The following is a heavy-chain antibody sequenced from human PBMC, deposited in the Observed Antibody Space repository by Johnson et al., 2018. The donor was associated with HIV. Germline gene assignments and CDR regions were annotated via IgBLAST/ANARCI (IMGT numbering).Heavy chain of an antibody. CDR2: ISWNSGSI. D-gene: IGHD6-6*01. Sequence: VQLLESGGVVVQPGRSLRLSCAASGFTFDDYAMHWVRQAPGKGLEWVSGISWNSGSIGYAASVKGRFTISRDNSKNTLYLQMNSLRAEDTAVYYCAKDRIPSIAAFNRDAFDIWGQGTTVAVSS. V-gene: IGHV3-9*01. CDR1: GFTFDDYA. J-gene: IGHJ3*02. CDR3: AKDRIPSIAAFNRDAFDI.